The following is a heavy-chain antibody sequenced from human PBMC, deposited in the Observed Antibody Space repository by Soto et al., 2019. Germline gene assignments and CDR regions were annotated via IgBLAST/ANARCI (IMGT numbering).Heavy chain of an antibody. V-gene: IGHV3-23*01. J-gene: IGHJ4*02. D-gene: IGHD2-2*01. CDR2: ISGSGGST. Sequence: PGGSLRLSCAASGFTFSSYAMSWVRQAPGKGLEWVSAISGSGGSTYYADSVKGRFTISRDNSKNTLYLQMSSLRSDDTAVYYCVTEYCSDTSCSKSFDYWGQGTLVTVSS. CDR3: VTEYCSDTSCSKSFDY. CDR1: GFTFSSYA.